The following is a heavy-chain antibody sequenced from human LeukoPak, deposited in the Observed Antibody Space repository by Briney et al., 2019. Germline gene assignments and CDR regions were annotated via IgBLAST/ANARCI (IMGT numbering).Heavy chain of an antibody. J-gene: IGHJ4*02. D-gene: IGHD3-22*01. V-gene: IGHV1-18*01. CDR3: ARAQEQNYYDSSGYYYDY. CDR2: ISAYNGNT. Sequence: GASVKVSCKASGYTFTSYGISWVRQAPGQGLEWMGWISAYNGNTNYAQKLQGRVTMTTDTSTSTAYLELRSLRSDDTAVYYCARAQEQNYYDSSGYYYDYWGQGTLVTVSS. CDR1: GYTFTSYG.